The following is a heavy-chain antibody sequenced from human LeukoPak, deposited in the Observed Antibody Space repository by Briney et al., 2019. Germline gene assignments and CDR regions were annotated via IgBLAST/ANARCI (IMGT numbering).Heavy chain of an antibody. V-gene: IGHV1-2*02. J-gene: IGHJ4*02. CDR2: INPNSGGT. CDR3: ARLGGDSGYDSPYFDY. D-gene: IGHD5-12*01. Sequence: ASVKVSCKASGYTFTGYYMHWVRQAPGQGLEWMGWINPNSGGTNYAQRFQGRVTMTRDTSISTAYMELSRLRSDDTAVYYCARLGGDSGYDSPYFDYWGQGTLVTVSS. CDR1: GYTFTGYY.